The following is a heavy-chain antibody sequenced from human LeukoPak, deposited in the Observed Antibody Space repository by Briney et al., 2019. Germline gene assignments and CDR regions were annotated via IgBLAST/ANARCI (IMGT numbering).Heavy chain of an antibody. D-gene: IGHD6-25*01. Sequence: GGSLRLSCAASGFTFSSYAMSWVRQAPGKGLEWVSAISGSGATTYYADSVKGRFTISRENAKNSLYLQMNSLRAGDTAVYYCARDRGRYYMDVWGKGTTVTISS. CDR2: ISGSGATT. J-gene: IGHJ6*03. CDR3: ARDRGRYYMDV. V-gene: IGHV3-23*01. CDR1: GFTFSSYA.